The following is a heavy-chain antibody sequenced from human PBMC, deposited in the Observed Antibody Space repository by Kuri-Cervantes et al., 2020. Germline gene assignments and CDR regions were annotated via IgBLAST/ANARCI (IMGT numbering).Heavy chain of an antibody. CDR2: VYNSGIT. CDR1: GGSISSYY. CDR3: ARLAAAGKLSWFDP. J-gene: IGHJ5*02. V-gene: IGHV4-59*01. Sequence: SETLSLTCTVSGGSISSYYWSWIRQPPGKGLQWIGYVYNSGITNYNPSLKSRVTFAIDTSKNQFSLKLNSVTAADTAVYYCARLAAAGKLSWFDPWGQGTLVTVSS. D-gene: IGHD6-13*01.